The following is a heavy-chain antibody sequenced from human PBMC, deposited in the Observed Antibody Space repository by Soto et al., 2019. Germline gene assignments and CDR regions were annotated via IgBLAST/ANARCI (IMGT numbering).Heavy chain of an antibody. D-gene: IGHD3-16*02. J-gene: IGHJ4*02. Sequence: PSETLSLTCAVYGGSFSGYYWSWIRQPPGKGLEWIGEINHSGSTNYNPSLKSRVTISVDTSKNQFSLKLSSVTAADTAVYYCARAYYIWGSYRSPSTFDYWGQGTLVTVSS. V-gene: IGHV4-34*01. CDR2: INHSGST. CDR1: GGSFSGYY. CDR3: ARAYYIWGSYRSPSTFDY.